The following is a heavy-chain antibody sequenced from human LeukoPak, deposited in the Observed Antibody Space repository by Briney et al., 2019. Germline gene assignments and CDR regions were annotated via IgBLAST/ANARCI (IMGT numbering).Heavy chain of an antibody. J-gene: IGHJ4*02. D-gene: IGHD6-19*01. V-gene: IGHV3-30*14. CDR2: ISYDGSNK. Sequence: PGRSLRLSCAASGLTFSSYAMHWVRQAPGKGLEWVAVISYDGSNKYYADSVKGRFTISRDNSKNTLYLQMNSLRAEDTAVYYCVRDLVGHSGGRDYWGQGTLVTVSS. CDR1: GLTFSSYA. CDR3: VRDLVGHSGGRDY.